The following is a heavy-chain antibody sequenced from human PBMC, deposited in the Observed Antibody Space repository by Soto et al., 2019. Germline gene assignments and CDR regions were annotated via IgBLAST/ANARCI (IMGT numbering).Heavy chain of an antibody. Sequence: QITLKESGPTLVKPTQTLTLTCTFSGFSLSTSGVGVGWIRQPPGKALEWLALIYWDDDKHYSPSLRSRLTISKNTSKKPPVLTTTNLDPVETDTSHCIQSRCVGDCHNSYAAHYYYGMDVWAQGTTVTVSS. CDR1: GFSLSTSGVG. V-gene: IGHV2-5*02. J-gene: IGHJ6*02. CDR2: IYWDDDK. CDR3: IQSRCVGDCHNSYAAHYYYGMDV. D-gene: IGHD2-21*02.